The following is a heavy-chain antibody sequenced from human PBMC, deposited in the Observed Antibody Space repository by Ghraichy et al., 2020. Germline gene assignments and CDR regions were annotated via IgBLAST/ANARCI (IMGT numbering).Heavy chain of an antibody. J-gene: IGHJ3*02. CDR1: GFTFSSYE. D-gene: IGHD3-10*01. CDR3: AFWFGEPHAFDI. Sequence: GGSLRLSCAASGFTFSSYEMNWVRQAPGKGLEWVSYISSSGSTIYYADSVKGRFTISRDNAKNSLYLQMNSLRAEDTAVYYCAFWFGEPHAFDIWGQGTMVTVSS. V-gene: IGHV3-48*03. CDR2: ISSSGSTI.